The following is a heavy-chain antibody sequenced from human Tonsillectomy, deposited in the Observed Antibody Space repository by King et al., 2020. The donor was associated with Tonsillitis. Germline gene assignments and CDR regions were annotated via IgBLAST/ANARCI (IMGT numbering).Heavy chain of an antibody. CDR3: ARGRIQRWSTPVEY. J-gene: IGHJ4*02. CDR2: INHDGRT. CDR1: GGSFSGYY. V-gene: IGHV4-34*01. D-gene: IGHD5-18*01. Sequence: VQLQQWGAGLLKPSETLSLTCAVYGGSFSGYYWNWIRQSPEKGLEWIGEINHDGRTNYNPSLRSRVTISVDTSKNQFSLKMSSVTAAETAVYYCARGRIQRWSTPVEYWGQGTLVTVSS.